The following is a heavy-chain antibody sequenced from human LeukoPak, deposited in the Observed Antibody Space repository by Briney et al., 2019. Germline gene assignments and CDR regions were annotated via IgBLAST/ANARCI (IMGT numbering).Heavy chain of an antibody. J-gene: IGHJ5*02. CDR1: GFTFSDCG. D-gene: IGHD2-21*02. Sequence: GGSLRLSCAASGFTFSDCGMHWVRQAPGMGLEWVAVIWYDGDKKYYADSVKGRFTISRDNSKNTLYLQMSSLRVEDTSVYFCARDRCGGADCANWFDPWGQGTLVIVSS. V-gene: IGHV3-33*01. CDR3: ARDRCGGADCANWFDP. CDR2: IWYDGDKK.